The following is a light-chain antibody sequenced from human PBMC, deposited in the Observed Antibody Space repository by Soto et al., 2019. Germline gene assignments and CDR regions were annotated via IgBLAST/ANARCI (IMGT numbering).Light chain of an antibody. V-gene: IGKV1-33*01. CDR2: DAS. J-gene: IGKJ2*01. CDR3: QPYDILPT. CDR1: QDIRNF. Sequence: DIQMTQSPSSLSASVGDRVTITCQASQDIRNFLNWYQQKPGKAPKILIYDASNLETGVPSRYRGSGSVTDFTFTNSSLQPEDSATYYCQPYDILPTFGRRTKLEIK.